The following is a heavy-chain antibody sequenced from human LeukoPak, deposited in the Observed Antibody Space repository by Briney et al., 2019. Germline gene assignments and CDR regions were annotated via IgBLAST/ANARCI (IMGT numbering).Heavy chain of an antibody. D-gene: IGHD3-3*01. Sequence: PGGSLRLTCAASGFTVSSNYMTWVRQAPGKGLEWVSIIYAGGMTYYADSVKGRFTISRDSSKNMLYLQMNSLRAADTAVYYCARGTSRTSPLSGYYRGYFDYWGQGTLVTVSS. CDR2: IYAGGMT. CDR3: ARGTSRTSPLSGYYRGYFDY. CDR1: GFTVSSNY. V-gene: IGHV3-66*02. J-gene: IGHJ4*02.